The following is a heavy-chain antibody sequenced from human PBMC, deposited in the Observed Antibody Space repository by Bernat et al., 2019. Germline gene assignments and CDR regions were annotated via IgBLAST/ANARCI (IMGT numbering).Heavy chain of an antibody. V-gene: IGHV3-7*03. CDR2: IKQDGSEK. D-gene: IGHD3-9*01. Sequence: VQLVESGGGVVQPGRSLRLSCAASGFTFSSYWMSWVRQAPGKGLEWVANIKQDGSEKYYVDSVKGRFTISRDNAKNSLYLQMNSLRAEDTAVYYCARDSDWYGDAFDIWGQGTMVTVSS. CDR3: ARDSDWYGDAFDI. CDR1: GFTFSSYW. J-gene: IGHJ3*02.